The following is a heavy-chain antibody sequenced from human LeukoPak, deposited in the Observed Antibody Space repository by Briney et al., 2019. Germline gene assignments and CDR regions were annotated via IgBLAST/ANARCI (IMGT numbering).Heavy chain of an antibody. CDR1: GGTFSSYA. V-gene: IGHV1-69*05. D-gene: IGHD3-22*01. Sequence: SVKVSCKASGGTFSSYAISWVRQAPGQGLEWMGGIIPIFGTANYAQKFQGRVTITTDESTSTAYMELSSLRSEDTAVYYCARDFGPHDYYDSSGYFEAWGQGTLVTVSS. CDR3: ARDFGPHDYYDSSGYFEA. J-gene: IGHJ4*02. CDR2: IIPIFGTA.